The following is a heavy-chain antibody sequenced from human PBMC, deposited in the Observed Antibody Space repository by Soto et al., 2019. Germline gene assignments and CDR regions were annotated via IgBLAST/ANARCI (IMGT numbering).Heavy chain of an antibody. V-gene: IGHV3-30-3*01. Sequence: TGGSLRLSCAASGFTFSTYAMHWVRQAPGKGLEWVAVISYDGSNKYYIDSVKGRFTISRDNSKNTLYLQMNSLRIEDTAVYYCARDFYGSGASSGHYYDMDVWGPGTTVTVSS. CDR2: ISYDGSNK. CDR3: ARDFYGSGASSGHYYDMDV. D-gene: IGHD3-10*01. CDR1: GFTFSTYA. J-gene: IGHJ6*02.